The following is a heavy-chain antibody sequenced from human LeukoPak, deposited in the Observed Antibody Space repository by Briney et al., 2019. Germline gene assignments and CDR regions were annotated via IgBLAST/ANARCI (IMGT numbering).Heavy chain of an antibody. D-gene: IGHD6-13*01. Sequence: GGSLRLSCVVSGFTFGQFGMHWLRQTPGKGLEWVAYIRYDGSKIYYGDSMRGRFTISRDNSKNTLYLQMNSLRPDDTGVYYCAKEETDSRSRPEYWGQGTQVIVSS. V-gene: IGHV3-30*02. J-gene: IGHJ4*02. CDR3: AKEETDSRSRPEY. CDR1: GFTFGQFG. CDR2: IRYDGSKI.